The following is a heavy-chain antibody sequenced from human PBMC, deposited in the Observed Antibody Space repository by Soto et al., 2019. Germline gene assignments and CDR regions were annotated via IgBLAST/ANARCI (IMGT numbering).Heavy chain of an antibody. CDR2: INAGNGNT. J-gene: IGHJ6*03. CDR1: GYTFTSYA. V-gene: IGHV1-3*01. CDR3: ARALSSYYYYYYMDV. D-gene: IGHD6-13*01. Sequence: ASVKVSCKASGYTFTSYAMNWVRQAPGQRLEWMGWINAGNGNTKYSQKFQGRVTMTRNTSISTAYMELSSLRSEDTAVYYCARALSSYYYYYYMDVWGKGTTVTVSS.